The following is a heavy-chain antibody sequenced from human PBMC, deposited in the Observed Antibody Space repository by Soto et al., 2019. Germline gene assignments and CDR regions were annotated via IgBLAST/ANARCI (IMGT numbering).Heavy chain of an antibody. CDR1: GFTFSSYS. Sequence: EVQLVESGGGLVKPGGSLRLSCAASGFTFSSYSMNWVRQAPGKGLEWVSSISSSSSYIYYADSVKGRFTISRDNAKNSLYLQMDSVRAEDTAVYYCAREKGYCSGGSCYPGDDAFDIWGQGTMVTVSS. V-gene: IGHV3-21*01. J-gene: IGHJ3*02. CDR2: ISSSSSYI. D-gene: IGHD2-15*01. CDR3: AREKGYCSGGSCYPGDDAFDI.